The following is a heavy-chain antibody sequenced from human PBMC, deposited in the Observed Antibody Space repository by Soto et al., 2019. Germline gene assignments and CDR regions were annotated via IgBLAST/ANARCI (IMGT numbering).Heavy chain of an antibody. CDR1: GGTFSSYA. J-gene: IGHJ6*02. D-gene: IGHD3-22*01. V-gene: IGHV1-69*13. CDR3: ARDKPLENWLFPQSSEDYYYYYYVMDV. Sequence: SVKVSCKASGGTFSSYAISWVRQAPGQGLEWMGGIIPIFGTANYAQKFQGRVTITADESTSTAYMELSSLRSEDTAVYYCARDKPLENWLFPQSSEDYYYYYYVMDVWGQGTTVTVSS. CDR2: IIPIFGTA.